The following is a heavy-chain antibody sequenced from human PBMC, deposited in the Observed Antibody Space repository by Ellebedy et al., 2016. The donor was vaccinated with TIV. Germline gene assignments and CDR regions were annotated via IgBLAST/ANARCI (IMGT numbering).Heavy chain of an antibody. D-gene: IGHD1-14*01. CDR2: IWYDGSNK. V-gene: IGHV3-33*01. CDR1: GFTFSSYG. Sequence: GGSLRLSXAASGFTFSSYGMHWVRQAPGKGLEWVAVIWYDGSNKYYADSVKGRFTISRDNSKNTLYLQMNSLRAEDTAVYYCAPGQPPLRMDYWGQGTLVTVSS. J-gene: IGHJ4*02. CDR3: APGQPPLRMDY.